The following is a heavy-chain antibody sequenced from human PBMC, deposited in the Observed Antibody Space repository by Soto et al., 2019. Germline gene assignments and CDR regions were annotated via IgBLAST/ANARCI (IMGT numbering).Heavy chain of an antibody. V-gene: IGHV4-4*02. Sequence: QVQLQESGPGLVKPSGTLSLTCAVSGGSISSSNWWSWVRQPPGKGLEWIGEIYHSGSTNYNPSLKSRVTISVDKSKNQFSLKLSYVTAAATAVYYCARRVDYDILTGYYYYYGMDVWGQGTTVTVSS. CDR2: IYHSGST. CDR3: ARRVDYDILTGYYYYYGMDV. J-gene: IGHJ6*02. D-gene: IGHD3-9*01. CDR1: GGSISSSNW.